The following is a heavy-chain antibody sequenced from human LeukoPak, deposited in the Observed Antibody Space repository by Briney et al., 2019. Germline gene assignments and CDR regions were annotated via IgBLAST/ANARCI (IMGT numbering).Heavy chain of an antibody. D-gene: IGHD6-25*01. Sequence: GGSLRLSCAASGFTFSSYSMNWVRQAPGKGLEWVSAISFSGTNTYYADSVKGRFTISRDNLKNTLYLQMNSLGAEDTAVYFCAKEVKAATNWFDPWGQGTLVTVSS. V-gene: IGHV3-23*01. CDR1: GFTFSSYS. CDR3: AKEVKAATNWFDP. J-gene: IGHJ5*02. CDR2: ISFSGTNT.